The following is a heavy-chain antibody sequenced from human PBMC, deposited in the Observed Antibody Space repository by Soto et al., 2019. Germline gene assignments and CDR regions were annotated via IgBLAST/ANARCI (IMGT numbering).Heavy chain of an antibody. CDR1: GYTFTSYY. J-gene: IGHJ4*02. Sequence: QVQLVQSGAEVKKPGASVKVSCKASGYTFTSYYMHWVRQAPGQGLEWMGIINPSGGSTSYAQKFQGRVTMTRDTSTSTVYMELSSLRSEDTAVYYCARERYPAVAGTVLVPDYWGQGTLVTVSS. V-gene: IGHV1-46*01. CDR2: INPSGGST. CDR3: ARERYPAVAGTVLVPDY. D-gene: IGHD6-19*01.